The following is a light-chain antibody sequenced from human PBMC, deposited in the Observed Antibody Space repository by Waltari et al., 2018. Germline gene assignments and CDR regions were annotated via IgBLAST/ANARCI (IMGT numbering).Light chain of an antibody. CDR3: QNYERLPVT. Sequence: VLTPSPGNPSLFPGVRANLSCRASQNICRTLTWYQQKPGQSPRLLMYGASIRAARIPDRFSGSWSGTDFILTSTRLEPEDFAVYYCQNYERLPVTFGQGTKVEIK. J-gene: IGKJ1*01. CDR2: GAS. V-gene: IGKV3-20*01. CDR1: QNICRT.